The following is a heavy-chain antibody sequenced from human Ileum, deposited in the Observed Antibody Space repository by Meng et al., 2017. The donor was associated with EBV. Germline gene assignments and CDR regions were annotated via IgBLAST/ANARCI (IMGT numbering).Heavy chain of an antibody. CDR3: ARDPIPVPGRNFDY. V-gene: IGHV4-4*02. CDR2: IYHSGDS. D-gene: IGHD6-19*01. CDR1: GDSISSNSW. J-gene: IGHJ4*02. Sequence: QVKLQEPGPGLVKPSGTLALTCTVSGDSISSNSWWNWVRQPPGKGLEWIGDIYHSGDSNYNPSLKSRVTISLDNSNNQFSLTLSSVTAADTAVYYCARDPIPVPGRNFDYWGQGTLVTVSS.